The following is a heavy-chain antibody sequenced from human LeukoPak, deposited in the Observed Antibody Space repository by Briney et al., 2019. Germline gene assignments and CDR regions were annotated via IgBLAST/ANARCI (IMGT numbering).Heavy chain of an antibody. D-gene: IGHD2-2*01. CDR3: ARGPYCSSTSCNDAFDI. CDR1: GGSISSYY. J-gene: IGHJ3*02. Sequence: SETLSLTYTVSGGSISSYYWSWIRQPPGKGLEWIGYIYYSGSTNYNPSLKSRVTISVDTSKNQFSLKLSSVTAADTAVYYCARGPYCSSTSCNDAFDIWGQGTMVTVSS. V-gene: IGHV4-59*01. CDR2: IYYSGST.